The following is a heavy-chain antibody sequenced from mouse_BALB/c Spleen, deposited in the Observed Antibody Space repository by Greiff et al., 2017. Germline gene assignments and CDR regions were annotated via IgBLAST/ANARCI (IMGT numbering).Heavy chain of an antibody. J-gene: IGHJ4*01. D-gene: IGHD2-10*01. CDR2: ISYSGST. CDR1: GYSITSDYA. CDR3: ARKAYYGNYVYYAMDY. V-gene: IGHV3-2*02. Sequence: EVQLQQSGPGLVKPSQSLSLTCTVTGYSITSDYAWNWIRQFPGNKLEWMGYISYSGSTSYNPSLKSRISITRDTSKNQFFLQLNSVTTEDTATYYCARKAYYGNYVYYAMDYWGQGTSVTVSS.